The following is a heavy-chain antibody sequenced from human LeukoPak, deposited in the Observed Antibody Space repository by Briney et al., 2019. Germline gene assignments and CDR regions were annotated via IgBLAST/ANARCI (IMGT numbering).Heavy chain of an antibody. CDR1: GFTFSSYG. CDR2: IRYDGSNK. CDR3: AKCERVPAAYYYYYYMDV. D-gene: IGHD2-2*01. Sequence: PGGSLRLSCAASGFTFSSYGMHWVRQAPGKGLEWVAFIRYDGSNKYYADSVKGRFTISRDNSKNTLYLQMNSLRAEDTAVYYCAKCERVPAAYYYYYYMDVWGKGTMVTVSS. J-gene: IGHJ6*03. V-gene: IGHV3-30*02.